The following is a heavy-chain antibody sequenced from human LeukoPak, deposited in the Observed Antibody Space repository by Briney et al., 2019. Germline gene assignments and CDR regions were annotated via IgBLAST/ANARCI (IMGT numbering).Heavy chain of an antibody. D-gene: IGHD2-2*01. CDR2: TYPRDSDV. J-gene: IGHJ4*02. CDR1: GYNFSKYW. CDR3: ARHGPEIVVVPASIPLDY. Sequence: GESLKISCKGSGYNFSKYWIGWVRQMPGQGLEWMGITYPRDSDVRYNPSFQGQVTISADTSINTAYLQWISLKPSDTAMYFCARHGPEIVVVPASIPLDYWGQGTLVTVSS. V-gene: IGHV5-51*01.